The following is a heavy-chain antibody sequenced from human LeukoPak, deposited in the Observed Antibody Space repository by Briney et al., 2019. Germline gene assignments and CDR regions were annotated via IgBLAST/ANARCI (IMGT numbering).Heavy chain of an antibody. J-gene: IGHJ6*02. CDR1: GGTFSSYA. CDR2: IIPIFGTA. D-gene: IGHD5-12*01. Sequence: ASVKVSCKASGGTFSSYAISWVRQAPGQGLEWMGGIIPIFGTANYAQKFQGRVTITADESTSTAYMELSSLRSEDTAVYYCAGPRGYSGYDYMVWERCYYYYGMDVWGQGTTVTVSS. CDR3: AGPRGYSGYDYMVWERCYYYYGMDV. V-gene: IGHV1-69*13.